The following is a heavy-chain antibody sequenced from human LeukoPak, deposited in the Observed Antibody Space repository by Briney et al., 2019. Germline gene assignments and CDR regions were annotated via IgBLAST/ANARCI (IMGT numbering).Heavy chain of an antibody. CDR2: IDHSGST. Sequence: PSETLSLTCAVYGGSFSGYYWSWIRQPPGKGLEWIGEIDHSGSTNYNPSLKSRVTISVDTSKNQFSLKLSSVTAADTAVYYCARIIEVVVITPFDYWGQGTLVTVSS. J-gene: IGHJ4*02. CDR3: ARIIEVVVITPFDY. D-gene: IGHD3-22*01. V-gene: IGHV4-34*01. CDR1: GGSFSGYY.